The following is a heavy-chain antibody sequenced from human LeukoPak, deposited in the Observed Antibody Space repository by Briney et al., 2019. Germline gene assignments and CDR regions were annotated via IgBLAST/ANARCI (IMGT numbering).Heavy chain of an antibody. Sequence: PGGSLRLSCAASGFTFSRNSMTWARQAPGKGLEWVSAISGSDGSTYYADSVKGRFTISRDNSKNTLYLQMNSLRAEDTAVYYCATASVTAYDYWGQGTLVTVSS. CDR1: GFTFSRNS. J-gene: IGHJ4*02. V-gene: IGHV3-23*01. D-gene: IGHD2-21*02. CDR3: ATASVTAYDY. CDR2: ISGSDGST.